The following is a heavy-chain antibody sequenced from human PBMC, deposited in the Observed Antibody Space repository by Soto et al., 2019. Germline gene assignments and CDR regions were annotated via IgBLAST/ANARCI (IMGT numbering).Heavy chain of an antibody. V-gene: IGHV2-5*02. J-gene: IGHJ4*02. CDR3: AHTWGLPFDY. CDR2: FYWDDDK. Sequence: QITLKESGPPLVQPTQTLTLTCTYSGFSRRTTGVGVGWIRQPPGKALEWLGIFYWDDDKRYSPSLKNRLTLTNDISKSQVVLTLTNMDPVDTATYYCAHTWGLPFDYWGQGTLVIVSS. D-gene: IGHD3-16*01. CDR1: GFSRRTTGVG.